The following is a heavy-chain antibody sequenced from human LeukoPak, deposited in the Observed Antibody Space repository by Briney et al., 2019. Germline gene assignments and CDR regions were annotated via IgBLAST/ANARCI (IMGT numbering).Heavy chain of an antibody. V-gene: IGHV3-7*01. CDR3: ARLMGTVTTYDY. CDR1: GFTFSNHW. Sequence: GGSLRLSCAASGFTFSNHWMSWLRQAPGRGLEWVASITPDGSGDYYMDSGKGRFTISRDNAENSLYLQMNSLGAEDTAVYYCARLMGTVTTYDYWGQGTLVTVSS. D-gene: IGHD1-7*01. CDR2: ITPDGSGD. J-gene: IGHJ4*02.